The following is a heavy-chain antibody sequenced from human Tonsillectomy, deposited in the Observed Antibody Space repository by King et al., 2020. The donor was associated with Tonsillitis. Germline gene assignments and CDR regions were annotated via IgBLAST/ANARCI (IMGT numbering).Heavy chain of an antibody. D-gene: IGHD6-13*01. CDR2: ISYDGSNK. Sequence: VQLVESGGGVVQPGRSVRLSCAASGITFGTYGMHWVRQAPGKGLEWVAVISYDGSNKYYADSVKGRFTISRDNSKNTLYLQMNSLRAEDTAVYYCARGGYTSSWYYSDSWGQGTLVTVSS. CDR3: ARGGYTSSWYYSDS. J-gene: IGHJ4*02. V-gene: IGHV3-30*03. CDR1: GITFGTYG.